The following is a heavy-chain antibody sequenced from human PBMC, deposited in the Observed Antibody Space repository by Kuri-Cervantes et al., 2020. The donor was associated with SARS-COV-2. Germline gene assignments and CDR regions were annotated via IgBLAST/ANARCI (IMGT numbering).Heavy chain of an antibody. D-gene: IGHD3-3*01. CDR2: ISYDGSNK. V-gene: IGHV3-30-3*01. J-gene: IGHJ6*03. CDR3: ARDDYDFWSGLPYYMDV. CDR1: GFTFSSYA. Sequence: GGSLRLSCAASGFTFSSYAMHWVRQAPGKGLEWVAVISYDGSNKYYADSVKGRFTISRDNSKNTLYLRMNSLRAEDTAVYYCARDDYDFWSGLPYYMDVWGKGTTVTVSS.